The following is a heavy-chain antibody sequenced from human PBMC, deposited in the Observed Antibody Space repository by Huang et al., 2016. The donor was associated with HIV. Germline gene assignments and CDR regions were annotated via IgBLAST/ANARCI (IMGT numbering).Heavy chain of an antibody. D-gene: IGHD2-21*01. CDR2: FAPEHGET. CDR3: AAGYDTYYDI. Sequence: QVQLVQSGAEVKKPGASVKVSCKVSGYTLNGLSIHWVRQAPGKGLEWMGGFAPEHGETIYAQNFQGRVTMTEDTSTDTAYMELHSLRPEDTAVYYCAAGYDTYYDIWGQGTMVIASS. V-gene: IGHV1-24*01. CDR1: GYTLNGLS. J-gene: IGHJ3*02.